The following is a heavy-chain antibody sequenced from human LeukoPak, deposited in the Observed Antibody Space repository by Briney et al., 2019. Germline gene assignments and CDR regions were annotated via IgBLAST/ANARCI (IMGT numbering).Heavy chain of an antibody. CDR2: IYYSGST. D-gene: IGHD3-10*01. CDR1: GGSISSGGYS. J-gene: IGHJ4*02. CDR3: ARTYYYGSGSYYPTHYFDY. Sequence: SETLSLTCAVSGGSISSGGYSWSWIRQPPGKGLEWIGYIYYSGSTYYNPSLKSRVTISVDRSKNQFSLKLSSVTAADTAVYYCARTYYYGSGSYYPTHYFDYWGQGTLVTVSS. V-gene: IGHV4-30-2*01.